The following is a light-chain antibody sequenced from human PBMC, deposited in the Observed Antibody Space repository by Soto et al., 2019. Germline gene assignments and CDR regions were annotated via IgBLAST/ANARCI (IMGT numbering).Light chain of an antibody. J-gene: IGKJ3*01. CDR1: QSVSSY. CDR3: QQRSNPFT. CDR2: DAS. V-gene: IGKV3-11*01. Sequence: EIVLTQYPATLSLSPGERATLSCRASQSVSSYLAWYQQKPGQAPRLLIYDASNRATGIPARFSGSGSGTDFTLTISSLEPEDFAVYYCQQRSNPFTVGPGTKVDIK.